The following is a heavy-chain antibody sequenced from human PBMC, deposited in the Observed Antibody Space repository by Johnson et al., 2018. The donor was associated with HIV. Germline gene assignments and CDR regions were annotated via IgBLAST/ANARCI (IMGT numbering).Heavy chain of an antibody. D-gene: IGHD6-13*01. V-gene: IGHV3-30*02. J-gene: IGHJ3*02. Sequence: QVQLVESGGGVVQPGGSLRLSCAASGFTFSNYGMHWVRQGPGKGLEWVAFIRHDGNNKYYANSVKGRFTISRDNSKNTLYLQMGSLRAEDMAVYYCTTYSIIHAFDIWGQGTMVTVSS. CDR3: TTYSIIHAFDI. CDR2: IRHDGNNK. CDR1: GFTFSNYG.